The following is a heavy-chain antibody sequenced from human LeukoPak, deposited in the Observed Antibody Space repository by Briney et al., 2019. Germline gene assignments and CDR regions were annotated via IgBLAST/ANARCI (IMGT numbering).Heavy chain of an antibody. Sequence: PGESLRLSCVASGFTFNTYNMNWVRQAPGKGPEWVSSITSSSSYIYYADSVKGRFINSRDNSKNTLYLQMHSLRADDTAVYYCARAPITGSLSVALDIWGQGTMVTVSS. CDR3: ARAPITGSLSVALDI. V-gene: IGHV3-21*01. CDR1: GFTFNTYN. J-gene: IGHJ3*02. CDR2: ITSSSSYI. D-gene: IGHD3-16*01.